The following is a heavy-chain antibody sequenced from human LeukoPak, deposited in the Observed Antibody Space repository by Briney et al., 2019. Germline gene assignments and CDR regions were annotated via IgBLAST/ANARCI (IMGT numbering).Heavy chain of an antibody. J-gene: IGHJ4*02. CDR2: IYSGGST. V-gene: IGHV3-66*01. D-gene: IGHD2-15*01. CDR1: GFTVSSNY. Sequence: GGSLRLSCAASGFTVSSNYMCWVRQAPGKGLEWVSVIYSGGSTYYADSVKGRFTISRDNSKNTLYLQMNSLRAEDTAVYYCARDRDCSGGSCYGYWGQGTLVTVSS. CDR3: ARDRDCSGGSCYGY.